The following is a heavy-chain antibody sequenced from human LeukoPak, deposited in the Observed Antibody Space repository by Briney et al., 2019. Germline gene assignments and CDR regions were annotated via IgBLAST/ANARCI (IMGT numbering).Heavy chain of an antibody. CDR2: ISWNSGSI. J-gene: IGHJ6*02. V-gene: IGHV3-9*01. Sequence: PGGSLRLSCAASGFTFDDYAMHWVRQAPGKGLEWVSGISWNSGSIGYADSVKGRFTISRDNAKNSLYLQMNSLRAEDTALYYCAKASRLYYGMDVRGQGTTVTVSS. CDR1: GFTFDDYA. D-gene: IGHD6-19*01. CDR3: AKASRLYYGMDV.